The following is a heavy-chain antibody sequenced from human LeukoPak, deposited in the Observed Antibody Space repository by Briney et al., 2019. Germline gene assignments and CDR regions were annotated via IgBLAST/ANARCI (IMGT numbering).Heavy chain of an antibody. D-gene: IGHD3-22*01. V-gene: IGHV3-21*01. CDR3: ARGGRGTIIMIVMAALDY. CDR1: GFTFSSYA. J-gene: IGHJ4*02. Sequence: GGSLRLSCAASGFTFSSYAMSWVRQAPGKGLEWVSSISSSGNYIYYADSVKGRFTISRDNARNSLYLQMNSLRAEDTAVYYCARGGRGTIIMIVMAALDYWGQGTLVTVSS. CDR2: ISSSGNYI.